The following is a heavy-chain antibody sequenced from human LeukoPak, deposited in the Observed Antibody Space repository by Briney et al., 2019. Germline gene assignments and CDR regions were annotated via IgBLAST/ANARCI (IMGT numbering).Heavy chain of an antibody. Sequence: SVKVSFKASGGTFSSYAISWVRHAPGQGLEWMGGIIPIFGTANYAQKFQGRVTITADESTSTAYMELSSLRSEDTAVYYCVCGGYSYGYSLGYWGQGTLVTVSS. V-gene: IGHV1-69*13. CDR1: GGTFSSYA. D-gene: IGHD5-18*01. CDR2: IIPIFGTA. CDR3: VCGGYSYGYSLGY. J-gene: IGHJ4*02.